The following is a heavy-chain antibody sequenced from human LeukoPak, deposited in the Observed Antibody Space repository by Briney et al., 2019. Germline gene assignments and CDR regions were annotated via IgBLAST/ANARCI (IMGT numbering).Heavy chain of an antibody. D-gene: IGHD3-3*01. CDR3: ARGLASGYPPIPFDY. Sequence: SETLSLTCAVFGGSFDGYYWSWIRQPPGKGLEWIGEITYDGSTNYNPSLKSRVTISVDTSKIQFSLNLSSVTAADTAIYYCARGLASGYPPIPFDYWGQGTLVTVSS. CDR2: ITYDGST. V-gene: IGHV4-34*01. J-gene: IGHJ4*02. CDR1: GGSFDGYY.